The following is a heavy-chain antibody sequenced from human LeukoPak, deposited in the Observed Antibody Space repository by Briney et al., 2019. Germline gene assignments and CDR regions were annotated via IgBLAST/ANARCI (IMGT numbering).Heavy chain of an antibody. CDR2: FDPEDGET. D-gene: IGHD1-7*01. J-gene: IGHJ4*02. CDR3: ATAVGNWDYYFDY. Sequence: ASVKVSCKVSGYTLTELSMHWVRQAPGEGLEWMGGFDPEDGETIYAQKFQGRVTMTEDTSTDTAYMELSSLRSEDTAVYYCATAVGNWDYYFDYWGQGTLVTVSS. V-gene: IGHV1-24*01. CDR1: GYTLTELS.